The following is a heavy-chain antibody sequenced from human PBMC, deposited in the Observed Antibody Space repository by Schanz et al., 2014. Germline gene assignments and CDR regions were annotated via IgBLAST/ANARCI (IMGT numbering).Heavy chain of an antibody. V-gene: IGHV4-30-4*07. Sequence: QVQLQESGPGLVKPSQTLSLTCAVSGGSISSGGYSWSWIRQPPGKGLEWIGYIFFRGSTYYNPSLKSRVTISKDTSKSQSSQGLPSVSAADTAVYYCYGMDVWGQGTTVTVSS. CDR1: GGSISSGGYS. CDR3: YGMDV. J-gene: IGHJ6*02. CDR2: IFFRGST.